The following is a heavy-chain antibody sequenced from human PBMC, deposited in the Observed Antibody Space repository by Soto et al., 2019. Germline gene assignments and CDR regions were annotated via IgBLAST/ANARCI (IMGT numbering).Heavy chain of an antibody. CDR2: IYYSGST. CDR1: GGSISSYY. V-gene: IGHV4-59*01. D-gene: IGHD3-3*01. Sequence: SETLSLTCTVSGGSISSYYWSWIRQPPGKGLEWIGYIYYSGSTNYNPSLKSRVTISVDTSKNQFSLKLSSVTAADTAVYYCARDLVIFGVVTHNWFDPWGQGALVTVSS. J-gene: IGHJ5*02. CDR3: ARDLVIFGVVTHNWFDP.